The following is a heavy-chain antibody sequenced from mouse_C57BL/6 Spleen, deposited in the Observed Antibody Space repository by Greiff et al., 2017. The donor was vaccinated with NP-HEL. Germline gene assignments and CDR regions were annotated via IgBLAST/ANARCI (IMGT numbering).Heavy chain of an antibody. Sequence: EVQRVESGGGLVKPGGSLKLSCAASGFTFSSYTMSWVRQTPETRLEWVATISGGGGNTYYPDSVKGRFTISRDNAKNTLYLQMSSLRSEDTALYYCARQGDKGDYFDYWGQGTTLTVSS. CDR1: GFTFSSYT. D-gene: IGHD3-3*01. CDR2: ISGGGGNT. V-gene: IGHV5-9*01. J-gene: IGHJ2*01. CDR3: ARQGDKGDYFDY.